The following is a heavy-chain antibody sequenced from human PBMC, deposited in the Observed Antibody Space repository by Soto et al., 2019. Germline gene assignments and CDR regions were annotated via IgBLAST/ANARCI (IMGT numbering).Heavy chain of an antibody. CDR2: ISYDGSNK. J-gene: IGHJ4*02. V-gene: IGHV3-30*18. CDR1: GFTFSSYG. D-gene: IGHD6-13*01. CDR3: AKDRFLAAAGRFRVGDY. Sequence: PGGSLRLSCAASGFTFSSYGMHWVRQAPGKGLEWVAVISYDGSNKYYADSVKGRFTISRDNSKNTLYLQMNSLRAEDTAVYYCAKDRFLAAAGRFRVGDYWGQGTLVTVSS.